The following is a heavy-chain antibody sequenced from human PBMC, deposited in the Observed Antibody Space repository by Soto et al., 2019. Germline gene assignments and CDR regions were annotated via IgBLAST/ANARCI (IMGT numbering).Heavy chain of an antibody. CDR1: GGSINSYY. Sequence: SETLSLTCTVSGGSINSYYWSWIRQPPGKGLEWIGYVYYTGSTNYNPSLKSRVTISVDTSKNQFSLKLSSVTAADTAVYYCAGGGGQGLVPSWLDPGGKEPLVTVP. CDR2: VYYTGST. D-gene: IGHD6-19*01. CDR3: AGGGGQGLVPSWLDP. J-gene: IGHJ5*02. V-gene: IGHV4-59*01.